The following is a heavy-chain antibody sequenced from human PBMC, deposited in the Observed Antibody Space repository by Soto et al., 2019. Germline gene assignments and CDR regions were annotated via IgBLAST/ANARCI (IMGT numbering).Heavy chain of an antibody. Sequence: QVQLVESGGGVVQPGRSLRLSCAASGFTFSSYGMHLVRQAPGKGLEWVAVIWYDGSNKYYADSVKGRFTISRDNSKNTLYLQMNSLRAEDTAVYYCASIVVVAARGSDAFAIWGQGTMVTVSS. J-gene: IGHJ3*02. D-gene: IGHD2-15*01. CDR2: IWYDGSNK. V-gene: IGHV3-33*01. CDR3: ASIVVVAARGSDAFAI. CDR1: GFTFSSYG.